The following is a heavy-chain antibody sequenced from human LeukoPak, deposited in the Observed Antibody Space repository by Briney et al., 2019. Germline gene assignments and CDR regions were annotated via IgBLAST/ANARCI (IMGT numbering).Heavy chain of an antibody. D-gene: IGHD2-15*01. J-gene: IGHJ3*02. CDR3: ARRYCSGGSCYVQDAFDI. CDR2: ISSSSSYI. V-gene: IGHV3-21*01. CDR1: GFTFSSYS. Sequence: GSLRLSCAASGFTFSSYSMNWVRQAPGKGLEWVSSISSSSSYIYYADSVKGRFTISRDNARNSLDLQMNSLRAEDTSVYYCARRYCSGGSCYVQDAFDIWGQGTMVTVSS.